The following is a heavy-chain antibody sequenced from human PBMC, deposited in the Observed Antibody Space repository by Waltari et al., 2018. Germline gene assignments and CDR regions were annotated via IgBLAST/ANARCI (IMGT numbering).Heavy chain of an antibody. V-gene: IGHV4-39*01. CDR3: ASHWGYCSGGSCYWDY. CDR2: IYYSGST. CDR1: GGSISSSSYY. J-gene: IGHJ4*02. Sequence: QLQLQESGPGLVKPSETLSLTCTVPGGSISSSSYYWGWIRQPPGKGLEWIGSIYYSGSTYYNPSLKSRVTISVDTSKNQFSLKLSSVTAADTAVYYCASHWGYCSGGSCYWDYWGQGTLVTVSS. D-gene: IGHD2-15*01.